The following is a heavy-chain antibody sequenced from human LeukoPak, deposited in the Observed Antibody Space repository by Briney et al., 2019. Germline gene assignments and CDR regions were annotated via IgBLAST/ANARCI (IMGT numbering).Heavy chain of an antibody. CDR3: ARAGGYCGRISCPYYFDY. V-gene: IGHV1-46*01. D-gene: IGHD2-15*01. CDR1: GYTFTSYY. J-gene: IGHJ4*02. CDR2: INPSGGST. Sequence: ASVKVSCKAPGYTFTSYYMPWVRQPPGQGLGGMGIINPSGGSTSYAQKFQGRVTMTRNTSISTAYMELSSLRSEDTAVYYCARAGGYCGRISCPYYFDYWGQGSLVAVSS.